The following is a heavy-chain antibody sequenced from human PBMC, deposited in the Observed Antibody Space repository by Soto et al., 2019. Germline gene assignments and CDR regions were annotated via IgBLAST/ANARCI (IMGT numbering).Heavy chain of an antibody. CDR2: IIPIFGTA. CDR1: GGTFSSYA. J-gene: IGHJ6*02. V-gene: IGHV1-69*13. D-gene: IGHD6-6*01. CDR3: ASSSSAGLKYGMDV. Sequence: VASVKVSCKASGGTFSSYAISWVRQAPGQGLEWMGGIIPIFGTANYAQKFQGRVTITADESTSTAYMELSSLRSEDTAVYYCASSSSAGLKYGMDVWGQGTTVTVSS.